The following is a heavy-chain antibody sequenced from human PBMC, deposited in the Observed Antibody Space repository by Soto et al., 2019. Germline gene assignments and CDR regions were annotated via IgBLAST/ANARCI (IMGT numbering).Heavy chain of an antibody. CDR1: GYTFTGYY. CDR2: INPNSGGT. V-gene: IGHV1-2*02. D-gene: IGHD3-22*01. J-gene: IGHJ4*02. Sequence: ASVKVSCKASGYTFTGYYMHWVRQAPGQGLEWMGWINPNSGGTNYAQKFQGRVTMARDTSISTAYMELSRLRSDDTAVYYCAKGPGAYYYDSSGPFGVNYWGQGTLVTVSS. CDR3: AKGPGAYYYDSSGPFGVNY.